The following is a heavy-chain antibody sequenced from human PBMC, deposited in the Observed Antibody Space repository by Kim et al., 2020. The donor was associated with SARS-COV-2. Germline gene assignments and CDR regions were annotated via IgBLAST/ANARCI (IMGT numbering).Heavy chain of an antibody. CDR3: ASDSSSWY. CDR2: GSKK. D-gene: IGHD6-13*01. V-gene: IGHV3-30*01. J-gene: IGHJ4*02. Sequence: GSKKYYADSVKGRFTISRDNSKNTLYLQMNSLRAEDTAVYYCASDSSSWYWGQGTLVTVSS.